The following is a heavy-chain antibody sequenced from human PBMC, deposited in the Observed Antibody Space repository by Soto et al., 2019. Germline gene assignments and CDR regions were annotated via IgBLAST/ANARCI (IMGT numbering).Heavy chain of an antibody. CDR2: INHSGST. Sequence: QVQLQQWGAGLLKPSETLSLTCAVYGGSFSRYYWSWIRQPPGKGLEWIGVINHSGSTNYDPSLKSRVTSSIDTSKNQVSLTLSSVTAADTAVYYCARGEPRFMEWLLLSEYFDPWGQGTLVTVSS. V-gene: IGHV4-34*01. D-gene: IGHD3-3*01. CDR1: GGSFSRYY. J-gene: IGHJ5*02. CDR3: ARGEPRFMEWLLLSEYFDP.